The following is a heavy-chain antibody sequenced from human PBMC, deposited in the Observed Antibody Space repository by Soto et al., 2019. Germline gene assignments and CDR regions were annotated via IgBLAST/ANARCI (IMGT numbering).Heavy chain of an antibody. CDR3: ARSRVIVVVNPYYYYGMDV. CDR1: GYSFTSYW. Sequence: EVQLVQSGAEVKKPGESLKISCKGSGYSFTSYWIGWVRQMPGKGLEWMGIIYPGDSDTRYSPSFQGQVTISADKSISTAYLQWSSLKASDTAMYYCARSRVIVVVNPYYYYGMDVWGQGTTVTVSS. D-gene: IGHD3-22*01. CDR2: IYPGDSDT. J-gene: IGHJ6*02. V-gene: IGHV5-51*01.